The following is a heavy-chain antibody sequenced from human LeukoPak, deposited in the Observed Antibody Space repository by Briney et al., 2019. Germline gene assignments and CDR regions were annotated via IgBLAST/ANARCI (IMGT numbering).Heavy chain of an antibody. CDR1: GGTFSSYA. D-gene: IGHD3-22*01. V-gene: IGHV1-69*05. CDR2: IIPIFGTA. CDR3: ARDNYYDSSGYYYD. Sequence: SVKVSCKASGGTFSSYAISWVRQAPGQGLEWMGGIIPIFGTANYAQKFQGRVTITTDESTSTAYMELGSLRSEDTAVYYCARDNYYDSSGYYYDWGQGTLVTVSS. J-gene: IGHJ4*02.